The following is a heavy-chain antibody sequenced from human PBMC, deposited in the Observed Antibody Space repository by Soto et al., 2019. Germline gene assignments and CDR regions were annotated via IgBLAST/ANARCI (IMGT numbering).Heavy chain of an antibody. D-gene: IGHD1-20*01. J-gene: IGHJ4*02. CDR1: GFSFSSYG. CDR3: AKQEYDWNEHFDY. Sequence: QVQLVESGGGVVQPGRSLRLSCAASGFSFSSYGMHWVRQAPGQGLEWVAMISYDGTDGYYADSVKGRFTISRDNAKNAEYLQMNSLRAEDTAVYYCAKQEYDWNEHFDYWGQGTLVTVSS. V-gene: IGHV3-30*18. CDR2: ISYDGTDG.